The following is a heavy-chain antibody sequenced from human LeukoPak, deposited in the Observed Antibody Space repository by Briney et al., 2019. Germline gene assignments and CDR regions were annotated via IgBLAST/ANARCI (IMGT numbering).Heavy chain of an antibody. J-gene: IGHJ6*03. CDR1: GLTFSSFG. CDR2: ISTSGTST. D-gene: IGHD3-22*01. CDR3: AKGFPPISFYDSRTYHSHYMDV. Sequence: GGSLRLSCAASGLTFSSFGMSWVRQAPGMGLEWVSSISTSGTSTYYADSVKGRFTISRDNSKKTLNLQMNSLRADDTAVYYCAKGFPPISFYDSRTYHSHYMDVWGKGTTVTVSS. V-gene: IGHV3-23*01.